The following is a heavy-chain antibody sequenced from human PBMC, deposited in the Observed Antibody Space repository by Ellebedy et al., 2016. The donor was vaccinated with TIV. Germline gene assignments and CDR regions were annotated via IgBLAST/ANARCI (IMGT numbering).Heavy chain of an antibody. CDR1: GFTVNTYY. Sequence: GESLKISCTASGFTVNTYYINWVRQAPGKGLEWVSVVYSGGSTYYADSVKGRFTISRDDSKNTLYLQMNSLRAEDTAVYYCARDRRVYNTTGYFYYFYGMDVWGQGTTVIVSS. J-gene: IGHJ6*02. CDR2: VYSGGST. CDR3: ARDRRVYNTTGYFYYFYGMDV. V-gene: IGHV3-53*01. D-gene: IGHD2/OR15-2a*01.